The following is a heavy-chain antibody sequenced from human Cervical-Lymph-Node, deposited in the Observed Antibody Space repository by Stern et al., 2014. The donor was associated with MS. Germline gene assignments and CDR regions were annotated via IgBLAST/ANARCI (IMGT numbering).Heavy chain of an antibody. CDR1: EYTHNNYL. CDR3: AVRYCSGGRCYSVPDV. CDR2: INPSGAT. V-gene: IGHV1-46*02. D-gene: IGHD2-15*01. J-gene: IGHJ6*02. Sequence: VQLVQSGSEVKKPGASVKVSCKASEYTHNNYLIHWVRQAPGQRPDWMGVINPSGATNYAQKGQDRLTMTTYASTGTCYMELRRLRSGDTAVYYCAVRYCSGGRCYSVPDVWGQGTTVIVSS.